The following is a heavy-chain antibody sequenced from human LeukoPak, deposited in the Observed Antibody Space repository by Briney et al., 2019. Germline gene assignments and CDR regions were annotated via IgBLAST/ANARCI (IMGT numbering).Heavy chain of an antibody. CDR2: INPNSGGT. D-gene: IGHD1-26*01. CDR1: GYTFTGYY. J-gene: IGHJ3*02. Sequence: ASVKVSCKVSGYTFTGYYMHWVRQAPGQGLEWMGWINPNSGGTNYAQKFQGRVTMTRDTSISTAYMELSRLRSDDTAVYYCARDHQGDDAFDIWGQGTMVTVSS. CDR3: ARDHQGDDAFDI. V-gene: IGHV1-2*02.